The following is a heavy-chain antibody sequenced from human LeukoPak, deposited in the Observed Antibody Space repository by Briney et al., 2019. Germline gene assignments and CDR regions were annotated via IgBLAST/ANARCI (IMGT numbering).Heavy chain of an antibody. D-gene: IGHD3-10*01. CDR2: ISAYNGNT. V-gene: IGHV1-18*01. CDR3: AREDNAITMVREAVDY. Sequence: ASVKVSCKASGYTFTSYGISWVQQAPGQGLEWMGWISAYNGNTNYAQKLQGRVTMTTDTFTSTAYMELRSLRSDDTAVYYCAREDNAITMVREAVDYWGQGTLVTVSS. CDR1: GYTFTSYG. J-gene: IGHJ4*02.